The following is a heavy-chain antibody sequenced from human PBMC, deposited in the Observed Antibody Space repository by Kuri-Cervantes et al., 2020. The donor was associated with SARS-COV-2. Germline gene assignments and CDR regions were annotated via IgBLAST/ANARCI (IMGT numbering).Heavy chain of an antibody. V-gene: IGHV1-69*10. D-gene: IGHD7-27*01. CDR3: ARVTSSWEAGDAFDI. Sequence: SVKVSCKASGYTFTGYYMHWVRQAPGQGLEWMGWIIPILGIANYAQKFQGRVTITADKSTSTAYMELSSLRSEDTAVYYCARVTSSWEAGDAFDIWGQGTMVTVSS. CDR1: GYTFTGYY. J-gene: IGHJ3*02. CDR2: IIPILGIA.